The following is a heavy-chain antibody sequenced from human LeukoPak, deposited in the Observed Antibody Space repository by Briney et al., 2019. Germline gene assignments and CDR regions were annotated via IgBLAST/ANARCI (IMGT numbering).Heavy chain of an antibody. V-gene: IGHV3-7*01. CDR3: VNFWGSMESDWLRDGMDA. CDR1: AFTLSSYW. Sequence: GGSLRLSCAASAFTLSSYWMSWVRQAPGKGLEWVAYINKDAGAKYNEAPEKGQLAISRNNAKNTFYLKMNSLRANDTAVYSCVNFWGSMESDWLRDGMDAWGQGTPVSVSS. D-gene: IGHD2-21*02. CDR2: INKDAGAK. J-gene: IGHJ6*02.